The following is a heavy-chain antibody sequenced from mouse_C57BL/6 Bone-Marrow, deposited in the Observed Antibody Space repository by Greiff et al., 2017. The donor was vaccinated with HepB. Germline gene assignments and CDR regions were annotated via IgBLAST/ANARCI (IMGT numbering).Heavy chain of an antibody. D-gene: IGHD2-4*01. CDR3: TTDDCEGFAY. J-gene: IGHJ3*01. CDR1: GFNIKDDY. Sequence: VQLQQSGAELVRPGASVKLSCTASGFNIKDDYMHWVKQRPEQGLEWIGWIDPENGDTEYASKFQGKATITADTSSNTAYLQLSSLTSEDTAVYYCTTDDCEGFAYWGQGTLFTVSA. V-gene: IGHV14-4*01. CDR2: IDPENGDT.